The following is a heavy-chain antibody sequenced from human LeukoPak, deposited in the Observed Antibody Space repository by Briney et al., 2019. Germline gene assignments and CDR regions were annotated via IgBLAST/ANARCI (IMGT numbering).Heavy chain of an antibody. CDR3: ARETVAGSRFDP. V-gene: IGHV4-38-2*01. J-gene: IGHJ5*02. Sequence: PSETLSLTCAVSGYSISSGYYWGWIRQPPGKGLEWIGSIYHSGSTYYNPSLKSRVTISVDTSKTRFSLNLSSVTAADTAVYYCARETVAGSRFDPWGQGTLVTVSS. CDR1: GYSISSGYY. CDR2: IYHSGST. D-gene: IGHD2-15*01.